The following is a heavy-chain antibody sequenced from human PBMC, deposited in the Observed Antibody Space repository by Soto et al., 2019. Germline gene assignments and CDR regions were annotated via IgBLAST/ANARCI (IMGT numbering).Heavy chain of an antibody. V-gene: IGHV4-4*09. CDR2: AYSSGSI. Sequence: SETLYLPWSVSGVSITRYCCGWIRQPPGKGLEWVGYAYSSGSINYSPSLKSRVTILLDPSKNQFSLQLTSVTVADTAVYYCARRDYGGDIDYWGQGALVTVSS. J-gene: IGHJ4*02. CDR1: GVSITRYC. CDR3: ARRDYGGDIDY. D-gene: IGHD4-17*01.